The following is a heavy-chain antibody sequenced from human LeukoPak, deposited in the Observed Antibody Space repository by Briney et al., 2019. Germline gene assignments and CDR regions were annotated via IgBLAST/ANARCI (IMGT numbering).Heavy chain of an antibody. CDR1: GATFSDYA. D-gene: IGHD3-3*01. J-gene: IGHJ6*04. Sequence: SVKVSCKASGATFSDYALNWVRQAPGQGLEWMGVFIPILGTANSAQKFHDRLTITADISTNTAYMELSSLRSEDTAVYFCAAIPVFAVVLHQEPVWGKGTTVTVSS. CDR2: FIPILGTA. V-gene: IGHV1-69*06. CDR3: AAIPVFAVVLHQEPV.